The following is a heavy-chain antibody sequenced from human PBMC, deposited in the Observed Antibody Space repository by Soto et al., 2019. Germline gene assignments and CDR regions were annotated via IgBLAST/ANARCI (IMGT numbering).Heavy chain of an antibody. D-gene: IGHD3-16*01. Sequence: QVQLQQWGAGLLKPSETLSLTCAAYGESLSTYFWSWIRQPPGKGLEWIGEVNYSGGRTIYNPSLNSRVTISRDTSSDQFSLMLSSMSAADTALYYFASGRDYVWTFGGKGTQVTVSS. CDR3: ASGRDYVWTF. CDR1: GESLSTYF. J-gene: IGHJ4*02. V-gene: IGHV4-34*01. CDR2: VNYSGGRT.